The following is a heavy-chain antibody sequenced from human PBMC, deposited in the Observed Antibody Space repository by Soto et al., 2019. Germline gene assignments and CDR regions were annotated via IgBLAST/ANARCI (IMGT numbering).Heavy chain of an antibody. CDR1: GSPMSEYF. CDR3: ARDGYDGSGSPYPAY. CDR2: VYYLGST. V-gene: IGHV4-59*01. D-gene: IGHD3-10*01. Sequence: SETLSLTCTVSGSPMSEYFWSWIRQSPGKGLEWIGYVYYLGSTDYNPSLKSRVMISVDTSKRQFSLKLSSVTVADTAVYYCARDGYDGSGSPYPAYWGPGIQVTVSS. J-gene: IGHJ4*02.